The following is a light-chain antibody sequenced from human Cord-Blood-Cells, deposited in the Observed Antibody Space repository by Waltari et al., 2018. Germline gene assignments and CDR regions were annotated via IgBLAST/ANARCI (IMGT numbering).Light chain of an antibody. CDR2: DVS. CDR3: SSYTSSSTLVV. Sequence: QSPLTHPASVSGSPGQPITLSCTGTRRDVGGYNYVSWYQQHPGKAPKLMIYDVSNRPSGVSNRFSGSKSGNTASLTISGLQAEDEADYYCSSYTSSSTLVVFGGGTKLTVL. CDR1: RRDVGGYNY. J-gene: IGLJ2*01. V-gene: IGLV2-14*01.